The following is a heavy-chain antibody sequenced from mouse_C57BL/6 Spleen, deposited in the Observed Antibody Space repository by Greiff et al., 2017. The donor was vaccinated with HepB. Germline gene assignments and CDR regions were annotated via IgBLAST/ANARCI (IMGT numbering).Heavy chain of an antibody. Sequence: VKLMESGPGLVQPSQSLSITCTVSGFSLTSYGVHWVRQSPGKGLEWLGVIWRGGSTDYNAAFMSRLSITKDNSKSQVFFKMNSLQADDTAIYYCAKNLDYGSSCLDYWGQGTTLTVSS. CDR3: AKNLDYGSSCLDY. D-gene: IGHD1-1*01. CDR1: GFSLTSYG. V-gene: IGHV2-5*01. CDR2: IWRGGST. J-gene: IGHJ2*01.